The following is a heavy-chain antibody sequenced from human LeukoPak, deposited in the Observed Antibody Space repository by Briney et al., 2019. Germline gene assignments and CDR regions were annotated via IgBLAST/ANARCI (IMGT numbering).Heavy chain of an antibody. J-gene: IGHJ5*02. CDR1: GYTFTGYY. Sequence: ASVKVSCKASGYTFTGYYMHWVRQAPGQGLEWMGWINPNSGGTNYAQKFQGRVTMTRDTSISTAYMELSRLRSDDTAVYYCARVGLLWFGESNNWFDPWGQGTLVTVSS. D-gene: IGHD3-10*01. CDR2: INPNSGGT. V-gene: IGHV1-2*02. CDR3: ARVGLLWFGESNNWFDP.